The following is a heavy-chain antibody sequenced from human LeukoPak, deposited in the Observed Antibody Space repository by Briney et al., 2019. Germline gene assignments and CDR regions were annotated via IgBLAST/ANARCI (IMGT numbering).Heavy chain of an antibody. CDR1: GGYTGSHY. D-gene: IGHD4-17*01. CDR2: IYYSGST. CDR3: AREQTAEGHDYGDLRPDY. J-gene: IGHJ4*02. V-gene: IGHV4-59*11. Sequence: PSETLSLTCTVSGGYTGSHYWSWIRQPAGKGREWIGYIYYSGSTKYNPSLKSRGTISIDTSKNQFSLKLPSVTAADTAVYYCAREQTAEGHDYGDLRPDYWGQGTLVTVSS.